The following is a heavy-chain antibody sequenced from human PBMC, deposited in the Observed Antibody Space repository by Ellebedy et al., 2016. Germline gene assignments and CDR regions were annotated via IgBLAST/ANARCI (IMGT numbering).Heavy chain of an antibody. CDR1: GGYISSYY. Sequence: SETLSLXXTVSGGYISSYYWSWIRQPPGKGLEWIGYIYYSGSTNYNPSLKSRVTISVDTSKNQFSLKLSSVTAADTAVYYCARDTVFGVVPSWGQGTLVTVSS. D-gene: IGHD3-3*01. CDR3: ARDTVFGVVPS. CDR2: IYYSGST. V-gene: IGHV4-59*13. J-gene: IGHJ5*02.